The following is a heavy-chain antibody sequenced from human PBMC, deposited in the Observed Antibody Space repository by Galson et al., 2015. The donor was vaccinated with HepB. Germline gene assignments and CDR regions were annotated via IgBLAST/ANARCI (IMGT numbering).Heavy chain of an antibody. V-gene: IGHV3-21*01. D-gene: IGHD2-2*01. Sequence: SLRLSCAAXGFTFXSYSMNWVRQAPGKGLEWVSSISSSSSYIYYADSVKGRFTISRDNAKNSLYLQMNSLRAEDTAVYYCARDECSSTSCYPFDYWGQGTLVNVSS. CDR3: ARDECSSTSCYPFDY. CDR2: ISSSSSYI. CDR1: GFTFXSYS. J-gene: IGHJ4*02.